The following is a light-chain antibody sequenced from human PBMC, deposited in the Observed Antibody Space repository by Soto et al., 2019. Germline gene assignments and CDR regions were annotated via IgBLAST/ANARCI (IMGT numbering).Light chain of an antibody. Sequence: AIRMTQSPSSLSASTGDRVTITCRASQGISSYLAWYQQKPGKAPKLLIYAASTLQSGVTSRFSGIGSGTDFTLFISCLQSEDFATYFCHQYYRYPPTFGQGTKVEIK. CDR2: AAS. V-gene: IGKV1-8*01. CDR3: HQYYRYPPT. J-gene: IGKJ1*01. CDR1: QGISSY.